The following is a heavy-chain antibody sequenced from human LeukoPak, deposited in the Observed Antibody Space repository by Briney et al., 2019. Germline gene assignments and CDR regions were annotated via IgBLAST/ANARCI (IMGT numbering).Heavy chain of an antibody. J-gene: IGHJ5*02. Sequence: SVKVSCKASGGTFSSYAISWVRQAPGQGLEWMGRIIPILGIANYAQKFQGRVTITADKSTSTAYMELSSLRSEDTAVYYCARDWDGSGSGAGRFDPWGQGTLVTVSS. CDR1: GGTFSSYA. CDR2: IIPILGIA. V-gene: IGHV1-69*04. CDR3: ARDWDGSGSGAGRFDP. D-gene: IGHD3-10*01.